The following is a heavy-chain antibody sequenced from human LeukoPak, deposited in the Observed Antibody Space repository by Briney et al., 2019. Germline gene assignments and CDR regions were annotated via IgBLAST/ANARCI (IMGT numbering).Heavy chain of an antibody. J-gene: IGHJ4*02. V-gene: IGHV3-74*01. CDR3: VRAVASNYGNFDY. Sequence: AGGSLRLSCAASEFTFSTCWMHWVRQAPGKGLVWVSRINPAGTSTYYADSVKGRFTISRDNAQKMLSLQMNSLRVDDTAVYYCVRAVASNYGNFDYWGQGTLATVSS. CDR1: EFTFSTCW. D-gene: IGHD3-10*01. CDR2: INPAGTST.